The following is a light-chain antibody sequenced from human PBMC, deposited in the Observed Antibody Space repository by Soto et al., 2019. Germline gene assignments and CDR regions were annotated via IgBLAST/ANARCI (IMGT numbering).Light chain of an antibody. J-gene: IGLJ1*01. CDR2: EVS. Sequence: QSVLTQPASVSGSPGQSITISCTGTSSDVGAFNYVSWYQQRPGKAPKLMIYEVSDRPSGVSDRFSGSKSDNAASLTISALQTEDEAEYFCLSYGKVFGTGTKVTVL. V-gene: IGLV2-14*01. CDR3: LSYGKV. CDR1: SSDVGAFNY.